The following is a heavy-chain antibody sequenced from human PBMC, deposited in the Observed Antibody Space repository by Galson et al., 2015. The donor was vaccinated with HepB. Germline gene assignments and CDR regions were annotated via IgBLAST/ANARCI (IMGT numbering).Heavy chain of an antibody. V-gene: IGHV3-21*01. CDR1: GFTFSSYS. J-gene: IGHJ6*02. D-gene: IGHD6-13*01. CDR3: ARDAAAAGTEGYYYYYGMDV. CDR2: ISSSSSYI. Sequence: SLRLSCAASGFTFSSYSMNWVRQAPGKGLEWVSSISSSSSYIYYADSVKGRFTISRDNAKNSLYLQMNSLRAEDTAVYYCARDAAAAGTEGYYYYYGMDVWGQGTTVTVS.